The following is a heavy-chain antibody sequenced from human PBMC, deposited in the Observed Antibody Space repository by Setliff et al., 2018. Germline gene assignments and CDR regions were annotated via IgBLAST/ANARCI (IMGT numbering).Heavy chain of an antibody. CDR2: IKKDGSRK. D-gene: IGHD4-17*01. V-gene: IGHV3-7*01. CDR3: SRDLQGSGDYVVDY. J-gene: IGHJ4*02. Sequence: GGSLRLSCAASGFTFRSYWMSWVRQAPGKGLEWVANIKKDGSRKYYLDSVRGRFTISRDNAENSLTLQMNSLRVEDTAVYYCSRDLQGSGDYVVDYWGQGTLVTVSS. CDR1: GFTFRSYW.